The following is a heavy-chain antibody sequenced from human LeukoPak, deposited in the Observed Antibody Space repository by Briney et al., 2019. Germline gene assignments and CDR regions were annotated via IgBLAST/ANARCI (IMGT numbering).Heavy chain of an antibody. V-gene: IGHV3-7*03. CDR2: IKQEGSEK. CDR1: GFTFSSYW. Sequence: GGSLRLSCAASGFTFSSYWMSGVRQAPGKGLEGVANIKQEGSEKYYVGSVKGRFTISRDNAKNSLYLQMNSLRLDDTAVYYCAGGVLEAQGWLQWMGTVYSMDVWGQGTPVTVSS. D-gene: IGHD5-24*01. CDR3: AGGVLEAQGWLQWMGTVYSMDV. J-gene: IGHJ6*02.